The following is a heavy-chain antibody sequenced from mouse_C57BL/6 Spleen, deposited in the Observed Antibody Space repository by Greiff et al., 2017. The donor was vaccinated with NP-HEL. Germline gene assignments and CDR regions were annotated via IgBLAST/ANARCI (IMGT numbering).Heavy chain of an antibody. CDR3: AMEGYGKPFDY. CDR1: GYSFTGYY. Sequence: EVKVVESGPELVKPGASVKISCKASGYSFTGYYMNWVKQSPEKSLEWIGEINPSTGGTTYNQKFKAKATLTVDKSSSTAYMQLKSLTSEDSAVYYCAMEGYGKPFDYWGQGTTLTVSS. J-gene: IGHJ2*01. V-gene: IGHV1-42*01. D-gene: IGHD2-10*02. CDR2: INPSTGGT.